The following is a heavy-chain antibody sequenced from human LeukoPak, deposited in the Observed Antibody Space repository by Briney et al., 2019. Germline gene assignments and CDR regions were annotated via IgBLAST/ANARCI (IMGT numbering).Heavy chain of an antibody. CDR1: GDSISSYY. CDR3: ARHKDDLRVGGWFDP. Sequence: SETLSLTCTVSGDSISSYYWSWIRQPPGKGLEWIGYISASGSTKHNPSLGSRISISLDTSKSQVSLNLRSATAADTAVYYCARHKDDLRVGGWFDPWGQGILVTVSS. D-gene: IGHD3-10*01. V-gene: IGHV4-4*09. J-gene: IGHJ5*02. CDR2: ISASGST.